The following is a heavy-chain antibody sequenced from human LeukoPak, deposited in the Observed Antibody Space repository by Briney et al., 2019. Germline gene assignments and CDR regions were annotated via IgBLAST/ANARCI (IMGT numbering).Heavy chain of an antibody. J-gene: IGHJ6*03. CDR3: AREKQLAPTYYYYYMDV. Sequence: ASVKVSCKASGYTFTSYDINWVRQATGQGLEWMGWMNPNSGNTGYAQKFQGRVTMTRNTSISTAYMELSSLRAEDTAVYYCAREKQLAPTYYYYYMDVWGKGTTVTVSS. V-gene: IGHV1-8*01. D-gene: IGHD6-6*01. CDR1: GYTFTSYD. CDR2: MNPNSGNT.